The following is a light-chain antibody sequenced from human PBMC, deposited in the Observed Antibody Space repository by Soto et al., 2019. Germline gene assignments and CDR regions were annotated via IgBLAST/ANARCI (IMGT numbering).Light chain of an antibody. CDR3: SSYTSSSIDYV. J-gene: IGLJ1*01. CDR1: SSEVGGYNY. Sequence: QYALTQPASVSGSPGQAITISCTGTSSEVGGYNYVPWYQQHPGKAPKLMIYEVSNRPSGVSNRFSGSKSGNTASLTISGLQAEDEADYYCSSYTSSSIDYVFGTGTKLTVL. V-gene: IGLV2-14*01. CDR2: EVS.